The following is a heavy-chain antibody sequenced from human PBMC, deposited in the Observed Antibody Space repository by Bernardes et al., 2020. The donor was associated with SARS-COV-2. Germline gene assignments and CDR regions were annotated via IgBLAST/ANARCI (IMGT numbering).Heavy chain of an antibody. D-gene: IGHD5-18*01. Sequence: GWSLRLSCAASGFTFSSYSMNWVRQAPGKGLEWVSSISSSSSYIYYADSVKGRFTISRDNAKNSLYLQMNSLRAEDTAVYYCARPGGTAMVDYYYYGMDVWGQGTTVTVSS. J-gene: IGHJ6*02. V-gene: IGHV3-21*01. CDR1: GFTFSSYS. CDR3: ARPGGTAMVDYYYYGMDV. CDR2: ISSSSSYI.